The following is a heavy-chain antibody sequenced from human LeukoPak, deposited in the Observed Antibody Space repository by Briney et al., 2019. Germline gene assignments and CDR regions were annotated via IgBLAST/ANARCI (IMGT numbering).Heavy chain of an antibody. Sequence: ASVKVSCKASGYTFTGYYMHWVRQAPGQVLEWMGLINPDGGNTNYAQKFQGRVTMTEDTSTDTAYMELSSLRSEDTAVYYCAMGSSSRDWFDPWGQGTLVTVSS. CDR2: INPDGGNT. CDR1: GYTFTGYY. D-gene: IGHD6-6*01. V-gene: IGHV1-46*01. J-gene: IGHJ5*02. CDR3: AMGSSSRDWFDP.